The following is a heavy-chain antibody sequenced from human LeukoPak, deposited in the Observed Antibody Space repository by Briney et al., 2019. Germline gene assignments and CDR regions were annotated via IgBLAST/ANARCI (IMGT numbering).Heavy chain of an antibody. CDR3: ARFSVTIFGVVIIDY. CDR2: INPNSGGT. D-gene: IGHD3-3*01. V-gene: IGHV1-2*06. CDR1: GYTFTGYY. J-gene: IGHJ4*02. Sequence: ASVKVSCKASGYTFTGYYMHWVLQAPGQGLEWMGRINPNSGGTNYAQKFQGRVTMTRDTSISTAYMELSRLRSDDTAVYYCARFSVTIFGVVIIDYWGQGTLVTVSS.